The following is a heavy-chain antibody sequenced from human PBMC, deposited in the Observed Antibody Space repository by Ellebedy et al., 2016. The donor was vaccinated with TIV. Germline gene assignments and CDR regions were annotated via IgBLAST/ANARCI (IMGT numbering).Heavy chain of an antibody. Sequence: ASVKVSXKASGYTFTGYYMHWVRQAPGQGLEWMGWINPNSGGTNYAQKFQGRVTMTRDTSISTAYMELSRLRSDDTAVYYCARGSLVSDAFDIWGQGTMVTVSS. D-gene: IGHD3-10*01. V-gene: IGHV1-2*02. CDR2: INPNSGGT. CDR1: GYTFTGYY. CDR3: ARGSLVSDAFDI. J-gene: IGHJ3*02.